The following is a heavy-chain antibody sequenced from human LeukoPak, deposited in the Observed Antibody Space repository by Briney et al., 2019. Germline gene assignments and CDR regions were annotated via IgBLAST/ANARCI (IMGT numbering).Heavy chain of an antibody. V-gene: IGHV1-2*02. J-gene: IGHJ5*02. CDR3: AREGITGSSSWFWFDP. CDR2: INPNSGGT. CDR1: GYTFTGYY. Sequence: ASVKVFCKASGYTFTGYYMHWVRQAPGQGLEWMGWINPNSGGTNYAQKFQGRVTMTRDTSISTAYMELSRLRSDDTAVYYCAREGITGSSSWFWFDPWGQGTLVTVSS. D-gene: IGHD6-13*01.